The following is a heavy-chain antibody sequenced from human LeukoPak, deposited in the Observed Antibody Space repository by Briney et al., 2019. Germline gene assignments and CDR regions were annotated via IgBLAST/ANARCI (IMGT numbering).Heavy chain of an antibody. CDR3: ARTARFIDF. V-gene: IGHV3-11*01. D-gene: IGHD6-6*01. J-gene: IGHJ4*02. CDR1: GFTFSDFY. Sequence: GGSLRLSCAASGFTFSDFYMTWIRQAPGKGLEYVSYISQSGSDILYADSVKGRFTISRDNAKNLLYLQMNSLRGEDTAVYYCARTARFIDFWGRGTLVTVSS. CDR2: ISQSGSDI.